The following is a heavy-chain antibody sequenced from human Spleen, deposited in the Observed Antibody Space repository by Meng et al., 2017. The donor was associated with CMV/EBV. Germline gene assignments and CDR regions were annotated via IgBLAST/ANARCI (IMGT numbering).Heavy chain of an antibody. V-gene: IGHV1-18*01. J-gene: IGHJ4*02. CDR3: ARDRATRAYYFDY. CDR2: ISAYNGNT. Sequence: ASGYTFPNYGISWVRQAPGQGLEWMGGISAYNGNTKYAQKLQGRVTMTTDTSTSTAYMELRSLRSDDTAIYFCARDRATRAYYFDYWGQGTLVTVSS. D-gene: IGHD1-1*01. CDR1: GYTFPNYG.